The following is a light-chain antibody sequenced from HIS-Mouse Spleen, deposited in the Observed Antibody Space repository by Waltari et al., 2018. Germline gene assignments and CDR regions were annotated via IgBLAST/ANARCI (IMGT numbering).Light chain of an antibody. V-gene: IGLV2-23*02. CDR2: EVS. Sequence: QSALTQPASVSGSPGQSITISCTGTSSDVGSYNLVSWYQQHPGKAPKLMIYEVSKRPSGVSNRFSGSKSGNTASLTISGLQAEDEADYYCQSADSSGTGWVFGGGTKLTVL. CDR3: QSADSSGTGWV. CDR1: SSDVGSYNL. J-gene: IGLJ3*02.